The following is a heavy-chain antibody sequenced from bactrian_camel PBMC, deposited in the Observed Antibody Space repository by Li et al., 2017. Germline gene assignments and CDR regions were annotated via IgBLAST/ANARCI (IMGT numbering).Heavy chain of an antibody. V-gene: IGHV3S53*01. CDR1: GYSVRSYC. J-gene: IGHJ4*01. CDR2: MDSAVSA. CDR3: TKGVCDD. Sequence: VQLVESGGGLVQTGGSLRLACTVSGYSVRSYCMGWFRQGPGRQREEVAAMDSAVSANYADSVKGRFAISRDNVKNTLCLQLNSLRTEDTAAYYCTKGVCDDLGQGTQVTVS.